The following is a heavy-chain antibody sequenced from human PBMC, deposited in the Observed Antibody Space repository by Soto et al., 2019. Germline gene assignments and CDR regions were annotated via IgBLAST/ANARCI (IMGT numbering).Heavy chain of an antibody. CDR2: ITKSSRTI. Sequence: AGGSLRLSCAASGFTFSTYSMNWVRQAPGKGLEWISYITKSSRTIYYADSVKGRFTISRDNAKNSLYLQMNSLRAEDTAVYYCTRDHGYGYGMDVWGQGTTVTVS. J-gene: IGHJ6*02. CDR1: GFTFSTYS. CDR3: TRDHGYGYGMDV. V-gene: IGHV3-48*01. D-gene: IGHD5-12*01.